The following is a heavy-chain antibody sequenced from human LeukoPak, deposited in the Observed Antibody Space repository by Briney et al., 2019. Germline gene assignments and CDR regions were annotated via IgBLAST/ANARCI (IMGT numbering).Heavy chain of an antibody. Sequence: SVKVSCKASGGTFSSYAISWVRQAPGQGLEWMGGIIPIFGTANYAQKFQGRVTITADKSTSTAYMELSSLRSEDTAVYYCARDRVPYDSSGYYYPPVYWGQGTLVTVSS. V-gene: IGHV1-69*06. CDR1: GGTFSSYA. CDR3: ARDRVPYDSSGYYYPPVY. CDR2: IIPIFGTA. D-gene: IGHD3-22*01. J-gene: IGHJ4*02.